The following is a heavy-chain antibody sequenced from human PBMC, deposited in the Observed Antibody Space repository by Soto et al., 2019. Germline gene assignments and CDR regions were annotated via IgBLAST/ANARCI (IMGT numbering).Heavy chain of an antibody. CDR2: IIPSFATG. D-gene: IGHD3-10*01. CDR3: ARSYYGSGSYRFYSTDV. Sequence: GASVKVSCKASGGTFGNSAISWVRQAPGQGLEWMGGIIPSFATGNSAPEFQGRLTITADKSTTTAYMELSSLRSEDTAVYYCARSYYGSGSYRFYSTDVWGQGTTVTVSS. J-gene: IGHJ6*02. CDR1: GGTFGNSA. V-gene: IGHV1-69*06.